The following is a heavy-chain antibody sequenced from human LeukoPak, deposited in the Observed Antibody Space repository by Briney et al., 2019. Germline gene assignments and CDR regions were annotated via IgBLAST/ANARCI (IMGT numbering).Heavy chain of an antibody. CDR2: ISSSGRTI. D-gene: IGHD1-14*01. J-gene: IGHJ1*01. V-gene: IGHV3-11*04. CDR1: GFTFSDDY. CDR3: ARPGGVRSYFQH. Sequence: KSGGSLRLSCAASGFTFSDDYTRSIRQAPGKGLERVSYISSSGRTIYYADSVKGRFTISRDNAKNSLYLQINSLRAEDTAVYYCARPGGVRSYFQHWGQGTLVTASS.